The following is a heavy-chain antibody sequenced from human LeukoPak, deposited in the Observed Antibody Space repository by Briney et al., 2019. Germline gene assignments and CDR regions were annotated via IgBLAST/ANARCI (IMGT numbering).Heavy chain of an antibody. CDR1: GYTFTTYA. CDR3: ARDKRRDTAMVRGHREYFQH. CDR2: IIPILGIA. J-gene: IGHJ1*01. D-gene: IGHD5-18*01. V-gene: IGHV1-69*04. Sequence: GASVKVSCKASGYTFTTYAINWVRQAPGRGLEWMGRIIPILGIANYAQKFQGRVTITADKSTSTAYMELSSLRSEDTAVYYCARDKRRDTAMVRGHREYFQHWGQGTLVTVSS.